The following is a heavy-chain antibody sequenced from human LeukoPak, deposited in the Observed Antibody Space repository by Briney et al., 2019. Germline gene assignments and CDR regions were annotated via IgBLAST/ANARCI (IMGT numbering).Heavy chain of an antibody. CDR2: ISGSDDNT. V-gene: IGHV3-23*01. D-gene: IGHD3-22*01. J-gene: IGHJ4*02. CDR1: GFTFSSYA. Sequence: GGSLRPSCAASGFTFSSYAMSWVRQAPGKGLEWVSGISGSDDNTYYADSVKGRFTISRDNSKNTLYVQVNSLGTEDTAAYYCAKGSYYDSSGSFYFDYWGQGTLVTVSS. CDR3: AKGSYYDSSGSFYFDY.